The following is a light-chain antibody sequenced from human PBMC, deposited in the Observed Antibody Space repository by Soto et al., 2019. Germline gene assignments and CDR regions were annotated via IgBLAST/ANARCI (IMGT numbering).Light chain of an antibody. J-gene: IGKJ2*01. CDR3: QQYGGSPLYT. Sequence: EIVLTQSPGTLSLSPGDRATLSCRASQSVSSSDLAWYQQKPGQAPRLLIYGASTRATGIPDRCSGSGSGTDFPLTISRLEPEDFAVYYCQQYGGSPLYTFGQGTKLKI. V-gene: IGKV3-20*01. CDR1: QSVSSSD. CDR2: GAS.